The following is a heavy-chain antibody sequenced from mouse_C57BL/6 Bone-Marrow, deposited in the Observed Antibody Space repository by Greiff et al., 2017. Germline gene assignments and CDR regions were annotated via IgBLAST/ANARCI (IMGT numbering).Heavy chain of an antibody. Sequence: EVQGVESGGGLVQPGGSLKLSCAASGFTFSDYYMYWVRQIPEKSLEWVANISNGGGSTYYPDTVKGRFTISRDNAKDTLYLQMSRLKSEDTAMYYYESHGVSYGYDDYDMDDWGQGTSVTVSS. CDR1: GFTFSDYY. CDR3: ESHGVSYGYDDYDMDD. D-gene: IGHD2-2*01. J-gene: IGHJ4*01. V-gene: IGHV5-12*01. CDR2: ISNGGGST.